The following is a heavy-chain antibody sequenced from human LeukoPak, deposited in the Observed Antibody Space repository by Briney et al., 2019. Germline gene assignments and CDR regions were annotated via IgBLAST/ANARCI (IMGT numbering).Heavy chain of an antibody. CDR2: IHDDGGKS. J-gene: IGHJ4*02. V-gene: IGHV3-23*01. Sequence: GGSLRLSCAACGFAFSSYAMSWLRRAPGKGLEWGSTIHDDGGKSYYADSVKGRFTISRDNSRNTLNLQMDGLRAEDTALYYCARDWRSQGKDTSGSYFAPLDHWGQGTQVTVSS. CDR1: GFAFSSYA. CDR3: ARDWRSQGKDTSGSYFAPLDH. D-gene: IGHD3-10*01.